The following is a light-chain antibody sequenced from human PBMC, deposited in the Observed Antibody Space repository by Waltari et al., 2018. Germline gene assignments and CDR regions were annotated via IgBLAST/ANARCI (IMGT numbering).Light chain of an antibody. CDR1: QNILSSSNNKNS. J-gene: IGKJ4*01. Sequence: DIVMTQTPEFLAVSLGEGATINCKCSQNILSSSNNKNSLAWYQQRPGQPPTLLIFWASTRESGVPYLFSGSGSGTDFTLTLSRLQAEDVAVYYCQQYYINSTFGGGTKVEI. CDR3: QQYYINST. CDR2: WAS. V-gene: IGKV4-1*01.